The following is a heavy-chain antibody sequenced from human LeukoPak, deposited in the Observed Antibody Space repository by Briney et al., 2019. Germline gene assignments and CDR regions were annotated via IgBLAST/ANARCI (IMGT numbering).Heavy chain of an antibody. D-gene: IGHD2-15*01. Sequence: SETLSLTCTVSGASISSSTYYWGWIRQPPGKGLEWIGTVYYSGGTSYYPSLKSRVTISVDTSKNQFSLKLASATAADTAVYYCATQAAGGPLDYWGQGTLVTVSS. J-gene: IGHJ4*02. CDR3: ATQAAGGPLDY. V-gene: IGHV4-39*01. CDR2: VYYSGGT. CDR1: GASISSSTYY.